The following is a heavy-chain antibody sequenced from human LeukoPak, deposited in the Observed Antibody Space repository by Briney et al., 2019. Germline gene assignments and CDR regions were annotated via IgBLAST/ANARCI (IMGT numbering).Heavy chain of an antibody. J-gene: IGHJ5*02. CDR1: GYDFTKYA. CDR2: IDAGNGRT. CDR3: ARSLVVGATYPYH. V-gene: IGHV1-3*01. Sequence: ASVKVSCKASGYDFTKYAVQWVRQAPGQRLEWMGWIDAGNGRTKYSQDFQGRVTISRDTSASIAYMELSSLRSDDTAVYYCARSLVVGATYPYHWGQGTLVTVSS. D-gene: IGHD1-26*01.